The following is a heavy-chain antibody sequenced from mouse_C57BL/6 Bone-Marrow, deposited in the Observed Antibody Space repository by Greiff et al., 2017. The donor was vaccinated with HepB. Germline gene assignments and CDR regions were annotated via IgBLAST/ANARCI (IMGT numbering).Heavy chain of an antibody. D-gene: IGHD2-4*01. CDR3: ARSRGDYDVWFAY. J-gene: IGHJ3*01. CDR1: GYTFTSYW. Sequence: VQLQQPGAELVRPGSSVKLSCKASGYTFTSYWMHWVKQRPIQGLEWIGNIDPSDSETHYNQKFKDKATLTVDKSSSTAYMQLSSLTSEDSAVYYCARSRGDYDVWFAYWGQGTLVTVSA. V-gene: IGHV1-52*01. CDR2: IDPSDSET.